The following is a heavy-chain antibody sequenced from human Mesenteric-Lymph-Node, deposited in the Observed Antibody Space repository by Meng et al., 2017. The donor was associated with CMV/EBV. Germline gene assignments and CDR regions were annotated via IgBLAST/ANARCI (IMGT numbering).Heavy chain of an antibody. V-gene: IGHV3-23*01. J-gene: IGHJ6*02. CDR3: ATNYYYYYYGMDV. CDR1: GFTFSSSA. CDR2: ISGSGSTT. Sequence: GGSLRLSCVGSGFTFSSSAMSWVRQAPGKGLEWVSHISGSGSTTSYAGSVKGRFTISRDNSKNTLYLQMNSLRAEDTAVYYCATNYYYYYYGMDVWGQGTTVTVSS.